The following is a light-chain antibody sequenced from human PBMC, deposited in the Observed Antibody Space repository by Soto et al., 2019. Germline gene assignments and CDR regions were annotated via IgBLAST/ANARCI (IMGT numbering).Light chain of an antibody. V-gene: IGKV3-15*01. Sequence: EIVMTQSPATLAVSPGARAALSCRASQSVSSNFAWYQQKPGQAPRLLIYGASSRATGTPARFSGSGSGTEFTLTISSLQSEDFAVYYCQQYNNWPYTFGLGTKLEMK. CDR1: QSVSSN. CDR2: GAS. J-gene: IGKJ2*01. CDR3: QQYNNWPYT.